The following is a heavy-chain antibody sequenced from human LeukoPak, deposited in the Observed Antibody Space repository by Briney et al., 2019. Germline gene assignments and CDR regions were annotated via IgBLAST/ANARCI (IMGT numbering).Heavy chain of an antibody. V-gene: IGHV4-61*05. D-gene: IGHD4-23*01. CDR1: GGSISSSSYY. CDR3: ARRGGNSGYGIDV. J-gene: IGHJ6*02. Sequence: TASETLSLTCTVSGGSISSSSYYWGWIRQPPGKGLEWIGYIYDSGSTNYNPSLKSRVTISVDTAKKQFSLNLRSVTASDTAVYYCARRGGNSGYGIDVWGQGTTVIVSS. CDR2: IYDSGST.